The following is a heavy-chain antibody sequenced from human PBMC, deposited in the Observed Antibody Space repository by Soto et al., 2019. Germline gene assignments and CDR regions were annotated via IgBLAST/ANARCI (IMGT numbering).Heavy chain of an antibody. D-gene: IGHD4-17*01. CDR1: GFTFSSYG. CDR3: AKDHDYGDYGPASYYYGMDV. CDR2: ISYDGSNK. J-gene: IGHJ6*02. Sequence: GGSLRLSCAASGFTFSSYGMHWVRQAPGKGLEWVAVISYDGSNKYYADSVKGRFTISRDNSKNTLYLQMNSLRAEDTAVYYCAKDHDYGDYGPASYYYGMDVWGQGTTVTVSS. V-gene: IGHV3-30*18.